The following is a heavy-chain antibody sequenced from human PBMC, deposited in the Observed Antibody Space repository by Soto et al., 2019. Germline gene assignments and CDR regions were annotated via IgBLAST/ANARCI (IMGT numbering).Heavy chain of an antibody. CDR2: IYPGDSDT. CDR1: GYSFTSYW. CDR3: ARLAGTGNYYYYGMDV. J-gene: IGHJ6*02. Sequence: GESLKISCKGSGYSFTSYWIGWVRQMPGKCLEWMGIIYPGDSDTRYSPSFQGQVTISADKSISTAYLQWSSLKASDTAMYYCARLAGTGNYYYYGMDVWGQGTTVTVSS. D-gene: IGHD6-19*01. V-gene: IGHV5-51*01.